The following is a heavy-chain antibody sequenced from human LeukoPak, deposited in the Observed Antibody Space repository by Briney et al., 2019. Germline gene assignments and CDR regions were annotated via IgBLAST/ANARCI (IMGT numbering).Heavy chain of an antibody. CDR1: GGSFSGYY. CDR2: INHSGST. D-gene: IGHD2-8*01. V-gene: IGHV4-34*01. Sequence: PSETLSLTCAVYGGSFSGYYWSWIRQPPGKGLEWIGDINHSGSTNYNPSLKSRVTISVDTSKNQFSLKLSSVTAADTAVYYCARGPRVLMVYATHYMDVWGKGTTVTVSS. CDR3: ARGPRVLMVYATHYMDV. J-gene: IGHJ6*03.